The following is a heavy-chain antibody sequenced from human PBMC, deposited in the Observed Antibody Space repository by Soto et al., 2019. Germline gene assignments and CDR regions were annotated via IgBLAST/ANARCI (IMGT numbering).Heavy chain of an antibody. J-gene: IGHJ4*02. CDR3: ARDPPYSASILDY. CDR1: GDSVSNNRDA. D-gene: IGHD4-4*01. CDR2: TYYRSGWFY. V-gene: IGHV6-1*01. Sequence: QVELQQSGPGLVQPSQTLSLTCAVSGDSVSNNRDAWNWIRQSPSRGLEWLGRTYYRSGWFYHYAESLEGRITINVDTSKNHFSLQLVTATPADTAGYYCARDPPYSASILDYWGQGSLVTVSS.